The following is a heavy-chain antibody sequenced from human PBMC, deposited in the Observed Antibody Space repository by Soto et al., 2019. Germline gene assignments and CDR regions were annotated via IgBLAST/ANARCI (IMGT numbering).Heavy chain of an antibody. CDR1: GFTFSSYA. D-gene: IGHD3-3*01. V-gene: IGHV3-23*01. CDR3: AKGSDFWSGYNDY. J-gene: IGHJ4*02. Sequence: VGSLRLSCAASGFTFSSYAMSWVRQAPGKGLEWVSAISGSGGSTYYADSVKGRFTISRDNSKNTLYLQMNSLRAEDTAVYYCAKGSDFWSGYNDYWGQGTLVTVSS. CDR2: ISGSGGST.